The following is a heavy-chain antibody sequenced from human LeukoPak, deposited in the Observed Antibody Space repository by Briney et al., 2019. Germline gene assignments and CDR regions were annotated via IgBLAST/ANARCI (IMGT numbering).Heavy chain of an antibody. V-gene: IGHV4-34*01. CDR1: GGSFSGYY. CDR3: ARGGGYYDILTGYYNTTYYYYYGMDV. J-gene: IGHJ6*02. Sequence: PSETLSLTCAVYGGSFSGYYWSWIRQPPGKGLEWIGEINHSGSTNYNPSLKSRVTISVDTSKNQFSLKLSSVTAADTAVYYCARGGGYYDILTGYYNTTYYYYYGMDVWGQGTTVTVSS. D-gene: IGHD3-9*01. CDR2: INHSGST.